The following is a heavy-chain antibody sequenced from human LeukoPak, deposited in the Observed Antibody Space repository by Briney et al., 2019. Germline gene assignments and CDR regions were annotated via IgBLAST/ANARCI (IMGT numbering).Heavy chain of an antibody. CDR3: AKEYCSGGSCYSLVDY. V-gene: IGHV3-23*01. CDR1: GFTFSNYA. CDR2: VSGNGSST. Sequence: PGGSLRLSCAASGFTFSNYAMSWVRQAPGKGLEWVSAVSGNGSSTYYADSVKGRFTISRDNSKNTLYLQMNSLRAEDTAVYYCAKEYCSGGSCYSLVDYWGQGTLVTVSS. J-gene: IGHJ4*02. D-gene: IGHD2-15*01.